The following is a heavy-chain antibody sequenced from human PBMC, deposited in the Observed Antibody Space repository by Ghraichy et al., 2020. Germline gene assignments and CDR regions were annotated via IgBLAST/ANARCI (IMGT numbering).Heavy chain of an antibody. D-gene: IGHD3-10*01. Sequence: SETLSLTCTVSGGSISSGGYYWSWIRQHPGKGLEWIGYIYYSGSTYYNPSLKSRVTISVDTSKNQFSLKLSSVTAADTAVYYCARGSGSYYVAANWFDPWGQGTLVTVSS. CDR2: IYYSGST. CDR1: GGSISSGGYY. CDR3: ARGSGSYYVAANWFDP. J-gene: IGHJ5*02. V-gene: IGHV4-31*03.